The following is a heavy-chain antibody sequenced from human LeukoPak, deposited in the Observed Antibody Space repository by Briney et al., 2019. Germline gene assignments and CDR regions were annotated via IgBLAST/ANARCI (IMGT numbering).Heavy chain of an antibody. D-gene: IGHD3-3*01. CDR3: ARDRTIFGVVISYNWFDP. V-gene: IGHV4-34*01. J-gene: IGHJ5*02. CDR2: INHSGST. Sequence: SETLSLTCTVSGGSISSYYWSWIRQPPGKGLEWIGEINHSGSTNYNPSLKSRVTISVDTSKNQFSLKLSSVTAADTAVYYCARDRTIFGVVISYNWFDPWGQGTLVTVSS. CDR1: GGSISSYY.